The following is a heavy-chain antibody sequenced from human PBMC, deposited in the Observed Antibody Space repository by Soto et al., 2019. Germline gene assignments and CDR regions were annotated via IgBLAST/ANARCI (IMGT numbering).Heavy chain of an antibody. Sequence: PSETLSLTCTVSGGSVSSGSYYWSWIRQPPGKGLEWIGYIYYSGSTNYNPSLKSRVTISVDTSKNQFSLKLSSVTAADTAVYYCAREIRHYYDSSGYIDYWGQGTLVTVSS. CDR3: AREIRHYYDSSGYIDY. J-gene: IGHJ4*02. V-gene: IGHV4-61*01. CDR1: GGSVSSGSYY. D-gene: IGHD3-22*01. CDR2: IYYSGST.